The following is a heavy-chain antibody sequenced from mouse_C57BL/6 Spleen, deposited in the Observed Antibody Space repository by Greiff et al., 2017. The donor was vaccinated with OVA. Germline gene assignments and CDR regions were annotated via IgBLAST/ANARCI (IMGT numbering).Heavy chain of an antibody. D-gene: IGHD1-1*01. CDR1: GFTFSDYG. V-gene: IGHV5-17*01. J-gene: IGHJ2*01. Sequence: EVMLVESGGGLVKPGGSLKLSCAASGFTFSDYGMHWVRQAPEKGLEWVAYISSGSSTIYYADTVKGRFTISRDNDKNTLFLQMTSLRSEDTAMYYCARGGPITTVVAPLDYWGQGTTLTVSS. CDR2: ISSGSSTI. CDR3: ARGGPITTVVAPLDY.